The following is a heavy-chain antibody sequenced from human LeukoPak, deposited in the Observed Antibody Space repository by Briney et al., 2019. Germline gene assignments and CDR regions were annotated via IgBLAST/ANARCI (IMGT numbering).Heavy chain of an antibody. D-gene: IGHD6-13*01. CDR3: ARDDDYSSSWYYFDY. Sequence: GGSLRLSCAASGFTFSSYSMNWVRQAPGKGLEWVSSISSSSSYIYYADSVKGRFTISRDNAKNSLYLQMNSLRAEDTAVYYCARDDDYSSSWYYFDYWGQGTLVTVSS. CDR1: GFTFSSYS. J-gene: IGHJ4*02. CDR2: ISSSSSYI. V-gene: IGHV3-21*01.